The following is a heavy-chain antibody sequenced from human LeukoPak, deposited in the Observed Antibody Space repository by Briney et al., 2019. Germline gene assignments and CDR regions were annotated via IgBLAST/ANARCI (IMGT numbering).Heavy chain of an antibody. V-gene: IGHV3-30*03. CDR2: ISYHATNK. CDR1: GFTFSSYS. Sequence: GGSLRLSCAASGFTFSSYSMNWVRQAPGKGLEWVALISYHATNKYYADSVKGRFTVSRDNSKNTLYLQMNSLRAEDTGVYYCARVRQLPGFWFDPWGQGTLVTVSS. J-gene: IGHJ5*02. CDR3: ARVRQLPGFWFDP. D-gene: IGHD6-6*01.